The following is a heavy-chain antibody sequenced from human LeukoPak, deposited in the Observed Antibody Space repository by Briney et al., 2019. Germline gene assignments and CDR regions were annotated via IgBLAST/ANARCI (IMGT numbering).Heavy chain of an antibody. CDR2: ISSSSYI. D-gene: IGHD2-15*01. CDR1: GFTFSSYS. J-gene: IGHJ4*02. CDR3: AREREVVVVEDFDY. V-gene: IGHV3-21*01. Sequence: GGSLRLSCAASGFTFSSYSMNWVRQAPGKGLEWVSSISSSSYIYYADSVKGRFTISRDNAKNSLYLQMNSLRAEDTAVYYCAREREVVVVEDFDYWGQGTLVTVSS.